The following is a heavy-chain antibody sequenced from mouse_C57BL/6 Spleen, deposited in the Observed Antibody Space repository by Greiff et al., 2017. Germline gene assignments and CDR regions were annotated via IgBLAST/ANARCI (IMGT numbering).Heavy chain of an antibody. CDR2: INPGSGGT. V-gene: IGHV1-54*01. CDR1: GYAFTNYL. CDR3: ARNSSPYWYFDV. J-gene: IGHJ1*03. D-gene: IGHD1-1*01. Sequence: QVQLQQSGAELVRPGTSVKVSCKASGYAFTNYLIEWVKQRPGQGLEWIGVINPGSGGTNYNEQFKGKATLTAYKSSSTAYMPLSSLTSEYSAVYFCARNSSPYWYFDVWGTGTTVTVSS.